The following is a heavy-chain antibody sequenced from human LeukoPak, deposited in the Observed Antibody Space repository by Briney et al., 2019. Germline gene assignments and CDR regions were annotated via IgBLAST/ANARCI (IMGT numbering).Heavy chain of an antibody. CDR2: ISYDGSNK. CDR3: ARDKQYSSGWSNWFDP. J-gene: IGHJ5*02. Sequence: PGGSLRLSCAASGFTFSSYAMHWVRQAPGKGLEWVAVISYDGSNKYYADSVKGRFTISRDNSKNTLYLQMNSLRAEDTAVYYCARDKQYSSGWSNWFDPWGQGILVTVSS. CDR1: GFTFSSYA. V-gene: IGHV3-30-3*01. D-gene: IGHD6-19*01.